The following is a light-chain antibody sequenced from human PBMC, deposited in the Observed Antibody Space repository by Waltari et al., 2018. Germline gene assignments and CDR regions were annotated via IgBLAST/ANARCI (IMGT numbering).Light chain of an antibody. Sequence: QSVLTQPPSTSGTPGQRVTISCSGSSSNVGPNYVSWYPQLPGTTPTLLIYNNKRRPSGVPDRFSGAKSGTSASLAISGLQSEDEADYYCAAWDDSLNAWMFGGGTKLTVL. CDR2: NNK. CDR1: SSNVGPNY. V-gene: IGLV1-44*01. CDR3: AAWDDSLNAWM. J-gene: IGLJ3*02.